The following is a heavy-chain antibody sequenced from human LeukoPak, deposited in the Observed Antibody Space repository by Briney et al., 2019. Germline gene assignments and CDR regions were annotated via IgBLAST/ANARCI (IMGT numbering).Heavy chain of an antibody. CDR1: GLTFSSYA. Sequence: GGSLGFSCEASGLTFSSYALSWVRQAPGKGLKWVSAISGSGGSTYYADSVKGRFTISRDNSKNTLYLQMNSLRAEDTAVYYCASSSSWIHDAFDIWGQGTMVTVSS. D-gene: IGHD6-13*01. J-gene: IGHJ3*02. CDR3: ASSSSWIHDAFDI. V-gene: IGHV3-23*01. CDR2: ISGSGGST.